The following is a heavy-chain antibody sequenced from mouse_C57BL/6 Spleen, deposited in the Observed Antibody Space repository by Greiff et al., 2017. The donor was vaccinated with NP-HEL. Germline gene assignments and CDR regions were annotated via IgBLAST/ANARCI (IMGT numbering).Heavy chain of an antibody. J-gene: IGHJ4*01. CDR2: IDPSDSYT. V-gene: IGHV1-59*01. CDR3: ANYLRAMDY. CDR1: GYTFTSYW. D-gene: IGHD5-5*01. Sequence: VQLQQPGAELVRPGTSVKLSCKASGYTFTSYWMHWVKQRPGQGLEWIGVIDPSDSYTNYNQKFKGKATLTVDTSSSTAYMQLSSLTSEDSAVYYCANYLRAMDYWGQGTSVTVSS.